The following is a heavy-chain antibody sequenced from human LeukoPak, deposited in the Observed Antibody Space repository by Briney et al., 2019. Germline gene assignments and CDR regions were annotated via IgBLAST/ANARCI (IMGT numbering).Heavy chain of an antibody. D-gene: IGHD6-6*01. CDR2: IRSKANSYAT. CDR1: GFTSSGSA. V-gene: IGHV3-73*01. J-gene: IGHJ4*02. Sequence: AGGSLRLSCAASGFTSSGSAMHWVRQASGKGLEWVGRIRSKANSYATAYAASVKGRFTISRDDSKNTAYLQMNSLKTEDTAVYFCTSGGSSSAKDYWGQGTLVTVSS. CDR3: TSGGSSSAKDY.